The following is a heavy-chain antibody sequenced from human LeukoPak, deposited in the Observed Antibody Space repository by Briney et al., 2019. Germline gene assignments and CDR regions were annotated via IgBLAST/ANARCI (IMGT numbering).Heavy chain of an antibody. CDR1: GDSISNYY. CDR2: IHASGSS. Sequence: SDTLSLTCTVSGDSISNYYWSWIRQPAGKGLEWIGRIHASGSSRYNPSLKSRVTMSVDTSKNQFSLKLSSVTAADTAVYFCARGMAEAYDYNWFDPWGQGILVTVSS. V-gene: IGHV4-4*07. CDR3: ARGMAEAYDYNWFDP. D-gene: IGHD5-12*01. J-gene: IGHJ5*02.